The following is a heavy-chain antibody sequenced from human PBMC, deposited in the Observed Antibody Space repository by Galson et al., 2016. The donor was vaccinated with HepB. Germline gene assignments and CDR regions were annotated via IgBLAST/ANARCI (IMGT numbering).Heavy chain of an antibody. CDR1: GFTFSSYA. Sequence: SLRLSCAASGFTFSSYAMSWVRQAPGKGLEWVSRIRSDGSIIWYADSVKGRFTISRDNSKNTLYLQMNSLRTEDTAVYYCAKSDYFDRWGRGSLVTVSS. CDR2: IRSDGSII. J-gene: IGHJ4*02. V-gene: IGHV3-74*01. CDR3: AKSDYFDR.